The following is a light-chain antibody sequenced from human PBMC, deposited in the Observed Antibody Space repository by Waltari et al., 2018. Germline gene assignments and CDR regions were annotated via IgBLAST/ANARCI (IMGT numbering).Light chain of an antibody. CDR3: QQYGSLPYS. V-gene: IGKV3-20*01. CDR2: GAS. Sequence: EIVLTQSPGTLSLSPGERATLSCRASQSVSSSYLAWYQQTPGQAPRLLIYGASSRATGIPDRFSGSGSGTDFTLTISRLEPEDFAVYYCQQYGSLPYSFGQGTKLEIK. CDR1: QSVSSSY. J-gene: IGKJ2*03.